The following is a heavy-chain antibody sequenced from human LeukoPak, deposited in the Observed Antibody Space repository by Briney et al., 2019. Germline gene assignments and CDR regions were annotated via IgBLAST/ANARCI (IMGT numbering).Heavy chain of an antibody. CDR2: IYYSGST. CDR3: ATGSTSYYYYMDV. CDR1: GGSISSYY. Sequence: SETLSLTCTVSGGSISSYYWSWIRQPPGKGLEWIGYIYYSGSTNYNPSLKSRVTISVDTSKNQFSLKLSSVTAADTAVYYCATGSTSYYYYMDVWGKGTTVTVSS. V-gene: IGHV4-59*01. D-gene: IGHD2-2*01. J-gene: IGHJ6*03.